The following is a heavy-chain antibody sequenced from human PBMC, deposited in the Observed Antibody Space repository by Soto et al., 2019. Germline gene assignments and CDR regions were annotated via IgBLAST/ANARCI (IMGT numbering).Heavy chain of an antibody. V-gene: IGHV3-48*01. Sequence: GGSLRLSCAASGFTFSSYSMNWVRQAPGKGLEWVSYISSSSSTIYYAESVKGRFTISRDNAKNSLYLQMNSLRAEDTALYYCARESHYYGSGSYYLYSGYYYYMDVWGKGTTVTVSS. J-gene: IGHJ6*03. CDR3: ARESHYYGSGSYYLYSGYYYYMDV. CDR1: GFTFSSYS. D-gene: IGHD3-10*01. CDR2: ISSSSSTI.